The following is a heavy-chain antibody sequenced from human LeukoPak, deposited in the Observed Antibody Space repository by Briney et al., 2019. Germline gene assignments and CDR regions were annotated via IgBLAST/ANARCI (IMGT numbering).Heavy chain of an antibody. CDR2: IIPIFGTA. Sequence: SVEVSCKASGGTFSSYAISWVRQAPGQGLEWMGGIIPIFGTANYAQKFQGRVTITADKSTSTAYMELSSLRSEDTAVYYCARGVVGDIQEGWFDPWGQGTLVTVSS. CDR3: ARGVVGDIQEGWFDP. V-gene: IGHV1-69*06. D-gene: IGHD3-3*01. CDR1: GGTFSSYA. J-gene: IGHJ5*02.